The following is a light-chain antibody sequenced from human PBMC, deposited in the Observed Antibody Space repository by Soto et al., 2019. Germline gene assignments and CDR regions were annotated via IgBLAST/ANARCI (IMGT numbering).Light chain of an antibody. CDR2: VAS. CDR1: QAIRND. V-gene: IGKV1-17*01. CDR3: LQHNNYPWT. Sequence: DIQMTQSPSSLSASVGDRVTITCRASQAIRNDVGWYQQKPGKDPKRLIYVASRLASGVPSRFSGSGFGTEFTLTISGLQPEDFATYYCLQHNNYPWTFGQGTRVEIK. J-gene: IGKJ1*01.